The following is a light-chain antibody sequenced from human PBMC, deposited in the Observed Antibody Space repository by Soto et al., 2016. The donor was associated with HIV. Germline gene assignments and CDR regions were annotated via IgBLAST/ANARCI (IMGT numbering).Light chain of an antibody. CDR3: QQYSSYPWT. V-gene: IGKV1-5*03. J-gene: IGKJ1*01. CDR2: KAS. CDR1: QSISTW. Sequence: IQMTQSPSTLSASVGDRVTITCRASQSISTWLAWYQQKPGKAPKLLIYKASILESGVPSRFSGSGSGTELALTISSLRPDDFATYYCQQYSSYPWTFGQGTKVEIK.